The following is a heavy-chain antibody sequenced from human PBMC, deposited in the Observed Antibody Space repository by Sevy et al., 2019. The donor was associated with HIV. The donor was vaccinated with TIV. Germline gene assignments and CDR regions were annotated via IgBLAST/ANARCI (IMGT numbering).Heavy chain of an antibody. Sequence: GGSLRLSCAASGFTFSSYAMSWVRQAPGKGLEWVSAISGGGGSTYYADSVKGRFTISRDNSKNTLYLQMNSLRAEDTAVYYCAKDTGSGSYFDAFDIWGQGTMVTVSS. CDR3: AKDTGSGSYFDAFDI. J-gene: IGHJ3*02. CDR2: ISGGGGST. V-gene: IGHV3-23*01. CDR1: GFTFSSYA. D-gene: IGHD3-10*01.